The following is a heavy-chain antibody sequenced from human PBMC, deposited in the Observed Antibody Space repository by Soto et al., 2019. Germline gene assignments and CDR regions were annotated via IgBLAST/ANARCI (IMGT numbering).Heavy chain of an antibody. V-gene: IGHV5-51*01. D-gene: IGHD6-19*01. CDR1: GYSFTSYW. Sequence: GESLKISCKGSGYSFTSYWIGWVRQMPGRGLEWMGIIYPDDSDTRYSPSFRGQVTISADKSISTAYLQWSSLKASDTAMYYCARHNEYRSGWPSDIDYWGQGTPVTVSS. CDR3: ARHNEYRSGWPSDIDY. J-gene: IGHJ4*02. CDR2: IYPDDSDT.